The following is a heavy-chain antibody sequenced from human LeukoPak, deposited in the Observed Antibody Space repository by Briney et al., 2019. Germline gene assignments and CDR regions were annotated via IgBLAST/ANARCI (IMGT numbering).Heavy chain of an antibody. CDR2: ISGSGGST. CDR1: GFTFSSYA. V-gene: IGHV3-23*01. D-gene: IGHD6-19*01. J-gene: IGHJ4*02. CDR3: AKVPAGTRYYFDY. Sequence: GGSLRLSCAASGFTFSSYAMSWVRQAPGKGLEWVSAISGSGGSTYYADSVKGRFTISRDNSKNTLYLQMNSLRAEDTVVYYCAKVPAGTRYYFDYWGQGTLVTVSS.